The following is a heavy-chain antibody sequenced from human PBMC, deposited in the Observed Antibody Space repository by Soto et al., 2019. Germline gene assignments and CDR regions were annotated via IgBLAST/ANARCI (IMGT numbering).Heavy chain of an antibody. CDR3: AKDLYGSGPYEPMYVVDV. CDR1: GFTFSSYG. Sequence: GGSLRLSCAASGFTFSSYGMHWVRQAPGKGLEWVAVISYDGSNKYCADSVKGRFTISRDNSKNTLYLQMNSLRAEDTAVYYCAKDLYGSGPYEPMYVVDVWGQGTTVTVSS. V-gene: IGHV3-30*18. J-gene: IGHJ6*02. CDR2: ISYDGSNK. D-gene: IGHD3-10*01.